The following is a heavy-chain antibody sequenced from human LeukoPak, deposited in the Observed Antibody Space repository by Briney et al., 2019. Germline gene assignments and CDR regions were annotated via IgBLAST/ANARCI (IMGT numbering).Heavy chain of an antibody. CDR3: TAHHSESCLGY. V-gene: IGHV3-49*03. J-gene: IGHJ4*02. CDR1: GFTFGDYA. D-gene: IGHD2-21*01. CDR2: IRSKAYGGTT. Sequence: PGGSLRLSCTASGFTFGDYAMSWFRQAPGKGLEWVGFIRSKAYGGTTDYAAPVKGRFTISRDDSKNTVYLQMNSLKTEDTAVYYCTAHHSESCLGYWGQGTLVTVSS.